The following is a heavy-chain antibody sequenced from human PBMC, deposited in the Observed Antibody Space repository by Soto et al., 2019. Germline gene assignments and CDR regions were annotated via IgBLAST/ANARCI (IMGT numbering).Heavy chain of an antibody. D-gene: IGHD2-2*02. V-gene: IGHV1-18*04. CDR2: ISAYNGNT. CDR3: ARDQEYQLPYGYYGMDV. J-gene: IGHJ6*02. CDR1: GYTFTSYG. Sequence: QVQLVQSGAEVKKPGASVKVSCKASGYTFTSYGISWVRQAPGQGLEWMGWISAYNGNTNYAQKLQGRVTMTTDTSTSTAYMELRSLRSDDTAVYYCARDQEYQLPYGYYGMDVWGQGTTVTVSS.